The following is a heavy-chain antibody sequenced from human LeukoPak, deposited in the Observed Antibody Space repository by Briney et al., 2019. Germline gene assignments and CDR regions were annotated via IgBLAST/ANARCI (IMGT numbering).Heavy chain of an antibody. J-gene: IGHJ3*02. CDR2: IYYSGST. CDR3: ARDRSSNAFDI. V-gene: IGHV4-59*01. CDR1: GGSFSGYY. Sequence: SETLSLTCAVYGGSFSGYYWSWIRQPPGKGLEWIGYIYYSGSTNYNPSLKSRVTISVDTSKNQFSLKLSSVTAADTAVYYCARDRSSNAFDIWGQGTMVTVSS. D-gene: IGHD3-16*02.